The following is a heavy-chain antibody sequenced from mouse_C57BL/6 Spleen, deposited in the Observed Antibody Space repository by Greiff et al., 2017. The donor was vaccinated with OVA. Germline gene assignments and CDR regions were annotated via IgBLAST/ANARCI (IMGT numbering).Heavy chain of an antibody. D-gene: IGHD1-1*01. CDR1: GYTFTEYT. J-gene: IGHJ4*01. CDR3: ARHEDDGSSLYYAMDY. V-gene: IGHV1-62-2*01. CDR2: FYPGSGSI. Sequence: QVQLQQSGAELVKPGASVKLSCKASGYTFTEYTIHWVKQRSGQGLEWIGWFYPGSGSIKYNEKFKDKATLTADKSSSTVYMELSRLTSENSAVYFCARHEDDGSSLYYAMDYWGQGTSVTVSS.